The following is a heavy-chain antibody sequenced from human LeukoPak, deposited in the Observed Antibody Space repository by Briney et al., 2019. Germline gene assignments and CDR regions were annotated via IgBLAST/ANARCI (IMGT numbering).Heavy chain of an antibody. CDR2: ISSSGSTI. V-gene: IGHV3-11*01. Sequence: GGSLRLSCAASGFTFSGYYMSWIRQAPGKGLEWVSYISSSGSTIYYADSVKGRFTISRDNAKNSLYLQMNSLRAEDTAVYYCARGLGYRPTQGSGYPVYFDYWGQGTLVTVSS. J-gene: IGHJ4*02. D-gene: IGHD3-22*01. CDR3: ARGLGYRPTQGSGYPVYFDY. CDR1: GFTFSGYY.